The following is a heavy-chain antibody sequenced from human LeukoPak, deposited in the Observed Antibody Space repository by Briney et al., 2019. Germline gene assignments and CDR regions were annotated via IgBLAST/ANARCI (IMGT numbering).Heavy chain of an antibody. J-gene: IGHJ5*01. D-gene: IGHD6-19*01. CDR1: GFTVSSNY. V-gene: IGHV3-66*01. CDR3: ARDRTGYSSGWFDY. Sequence: GGSLRLSCAASGFTVSSNYMSWVRQAPGKGLEWVSVIYSGGSTYYADSVKGRFTISRDNSKNTLYLQMNSLRAEDTAVYYCARDRTGYSSGWFDYWGQGTLATVSS. CDR2: IYSGGST.